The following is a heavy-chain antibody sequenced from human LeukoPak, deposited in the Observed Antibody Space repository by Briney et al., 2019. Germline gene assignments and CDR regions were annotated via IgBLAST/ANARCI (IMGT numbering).Heavy chain of an antibody. CDR2: TYYRSKWYY. CDR3: SLARAEYHYGMDV. CDR1: GDSVSSISVA. V-gene: IGHV6-1*01. J-gene: IGHJ6*02. Sequence: LSQTLSLTCVNSGDSVSSISVAWNWIRQSPSRGLEWLGRTYYRSKWYYEYAVSVKSRINISPDTSKNQFSLHLTSVTPEDTAVYYCSLARAEYHYGMDVWGQGTTVTVSS.